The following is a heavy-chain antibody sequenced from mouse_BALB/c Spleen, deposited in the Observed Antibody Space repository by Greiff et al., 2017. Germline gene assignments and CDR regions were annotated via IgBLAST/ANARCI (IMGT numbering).Heavy chain of an antibody. CDR1: GYTFTDYA. V-gene: IGHV1S45*01. J-gene: IGHJ4*01. CDR2: ISCYNGAT. Sequence: VQLQQSGAELVRPGVSVKISCKGSGYTFTDYAMHWVKQSHGKSLEWIGYISCYNGATSYNQKFKGKATFTVDTSSSTAYMQFNSLTSEDSAVYYCAGGGNYQFYYAMDYWGQGTSVTVSS. CDR3: AGGGNYQFYYAMDY. D-gene: IGHD2-1*01.